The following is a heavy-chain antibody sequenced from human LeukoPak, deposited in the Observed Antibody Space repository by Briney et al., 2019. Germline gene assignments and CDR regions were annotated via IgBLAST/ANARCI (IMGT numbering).Heavy chain of an antibody. V-gene: IGHV4-59*12. CDR1: GGSISSYY. D-gene: IGHD2-2*01. CDR3: ARGVGGYCSSTSCSAHNWFDP. CDR2: IYYSGST. J-gene: IGHJ5*02. Sequence: KASETLSLTCTVSGGSISSYYWSWIRQPPGKGLEWIGYIYYSGSTNYNPSLKSRVTISVDTSKNQFSLKLSSVPAADTAVYYCARGVGGYCSSTSCSAHNWFDPWGQGTLVTVSP.